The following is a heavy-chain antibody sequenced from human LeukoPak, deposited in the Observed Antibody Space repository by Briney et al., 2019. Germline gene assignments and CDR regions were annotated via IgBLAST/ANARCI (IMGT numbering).Heavy chain of an antibody. CDR2: IRYDGSNK. J-gene: IGHJ3*02. CDR1: GFTFSSYG. V-gene: IGHV3-30*02. CDR3: AKRRGAAAYDAFDI. Sequence: GGSLRLSCAASGFTFSSYGMHCVRQAPGKGLEWVAFIRYDGSNKYYADSVKGRFTISRDNSKNTLYLQMNRLRAEDTAVYYCAKRRGAAAYDAFDIWGQGTMVTVSS. D-gene: IGHD6-13*01.